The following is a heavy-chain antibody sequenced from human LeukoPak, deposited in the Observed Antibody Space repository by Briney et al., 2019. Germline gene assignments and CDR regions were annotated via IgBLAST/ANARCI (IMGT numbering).Heavy chain of an antibody. Sequence: PGGSLRLSCAASGFTFDDYGMSWVRQAPGKGLEWVSGINWNGGSTGYADSVKGRFTISRDNAKNSLYLQINSLRAEDTAVYYCARARLVTMVRGVTITYQNYAFDIWGQGTMVTVFS. CDR2: INWNGGST. CDR3: ARARLVTMVRGVTITYQNYAFDI. CDR1: GFTFDDYG. D-gene: IGHD3-10*01. J-gene: IGHJ3*02. V-gene: IGHV3-20*04.